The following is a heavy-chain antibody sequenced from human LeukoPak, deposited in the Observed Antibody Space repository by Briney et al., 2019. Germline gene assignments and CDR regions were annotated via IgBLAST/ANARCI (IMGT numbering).Heavy chain of an antibody. Sequence: SETLSLTCTVSGGSISSSSYYWGWIRQPPGKGLEWIGSIYYSGSTYYNPSLKSRVTISVDTSKNQFSLKLSSVTAADTAVYYCARQYDFWSGYPPVDYWAREPWSPSPQ. CDR2: IYYSGST. CDR1: GGSISSSSYY. D-gene: IGHD3-3*01. V-gene: IGHV4-39*01. CDR3: ARQYDFWSGYPPVDY. J-gene: IGHJ4*02.